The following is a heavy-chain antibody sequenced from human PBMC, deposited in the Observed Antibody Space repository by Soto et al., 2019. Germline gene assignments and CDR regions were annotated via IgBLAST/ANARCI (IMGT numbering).Heavy chain of an antibody. CDR3: AKDWTRSIAAAGTARRDDY. D-gene: IGHD6-13*01. J-gene: IGHJ4*02. CDR2: ISGSGGST. CDR1: GFTFSSYA. V-gene: IGHV3-23*01. Sequence: GGSLRLSCAASGFTFSSYAMSWVRQAPGKGLEWVSAISGSGGSTYYADSVKGRFTISRDNSKNTLYLQMNSLRAEDTAVYYCAKDWTRSIAAAGTARRDDYWGQGTLVTVSS.